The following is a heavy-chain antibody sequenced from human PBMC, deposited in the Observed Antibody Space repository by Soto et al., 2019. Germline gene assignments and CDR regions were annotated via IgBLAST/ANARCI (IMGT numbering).Heavy chain of an antibody. V-gene: IGHV3-11*01. CDR1: GFSFIDYF. CDR3: ARDDHTYGVY. Sequence: PGESLKLSCAASGFSFIDYFMSCLRQAPGKGLEWVSYIGPYGNSIYYADSVKGRFTISRDDATKSLHLHMNSLRTDDTAVYYCARDDHTYGVYWGQGTPVTVSS. J-gene: IGHJ4*02. CDR2: IGPYGNSI. D-gene: IGHD2-21*01.